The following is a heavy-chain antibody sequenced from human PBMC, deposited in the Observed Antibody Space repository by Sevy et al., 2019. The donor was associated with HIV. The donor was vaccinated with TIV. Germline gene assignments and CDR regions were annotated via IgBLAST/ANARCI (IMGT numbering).Heavy chain of an antibody. D-gene: IGHD5-12*01. CDR1: GFTFSSYA. CDR2: ISSNGGST. Sequence: GGSLRLSCSASGFTFSSYAMHWVRQAPGKGLEYVSAISSNGGSTYYADSVKGRFTISRDNSKNTLYLQMSSLRAEDTAGYYGVPRGGQLARIDYWGQGTLVTVSS. V-gene: IGHV3-64D*06. CDR3: VPRGGQLARIDY. J-gene: IGHJ4*02.